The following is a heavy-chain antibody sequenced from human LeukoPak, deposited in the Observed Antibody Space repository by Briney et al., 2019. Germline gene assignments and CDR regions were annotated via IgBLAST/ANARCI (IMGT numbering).Heavy chain of an antibody. V-gene: IGHV4-39*01. Sequence: PSETLSLTCTVSGGSISSSSYYWGWIRQPPGKGLEWIGSIYYSGSTYYNPSLKSRVTISVDTSKNQFSLKLSSVTAADTAVYYCARQRTSRSRGGWGQGTLVTVSS. J-gene: IGHJ4*02. CDR2: IYYSGST. D-gene: IGHD6-6*01. CDR1: GGSISSSSYY. CDR3: ARQRTSRSRGG.